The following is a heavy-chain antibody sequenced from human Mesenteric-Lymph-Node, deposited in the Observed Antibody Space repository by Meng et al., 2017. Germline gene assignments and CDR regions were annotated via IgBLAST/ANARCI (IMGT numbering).Heavy chain of an antibody. CDR3: AHRNYDDTGDPFDV. J-gene: IGHJ3*01. Sequence: SGPTLVKPTQTLTLTCTVSGFSLTSRGVGVDWIRQPPGKALEWLALIYWNDDKRYSPSLKSRLTITKDTSNNQVVLTMTNMDPVDTATYYCAHRNYDDTGDPFDVWGQGTMVTVSS. CDR1: GFSLTSRGVG. V-gene: IGHV2-5*01. CDR2: IYWNDDK. D-gene: IGHD4-17*01.